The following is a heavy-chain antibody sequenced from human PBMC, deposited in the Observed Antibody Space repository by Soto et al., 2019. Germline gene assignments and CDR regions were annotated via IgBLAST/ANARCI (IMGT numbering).Heavy chain of an antibody. CDR2: ISDDGSIE. Sequence: QVQLVESGGGVVQPGKSLRLSCAASGFSFSNYAMHWVRQAPGKGLEWVAIISDDGSIEYYADSVKGRFTISRDNSKNTVYLQMNRLSFEDTAVYYCAKALDTAMDPLDYWGQGTLVTVSS. V-gene: IGHV3-30-3*02. CDR3: AKALDTAMDPLDY. CDR1: GFSFSNYA. D-gene: IGHD5-18*01. J-gene: IGHJ4*02.